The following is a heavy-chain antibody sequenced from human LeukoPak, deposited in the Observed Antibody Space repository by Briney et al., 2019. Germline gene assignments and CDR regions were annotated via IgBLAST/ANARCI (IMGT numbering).Heavy chain of an antibody. CDR3: ARRAPGTTATFDY. V-gene: IGHV1-8*03. CDR2: MNPNSGYT. Sequence: GASVKVSCKASGYTFTTYDINWVRQATGQGLEWMGWMNPNSGYTGYAQKFQGRVTITRDTSISTAYMELSSLRSEDTAVYYCARRAPGTTATFDYWGQGTLVTVSA. J-gene: IGHJ4*02. D-gene: IGHD1-1*01. CDR1: GYTFTTYD.